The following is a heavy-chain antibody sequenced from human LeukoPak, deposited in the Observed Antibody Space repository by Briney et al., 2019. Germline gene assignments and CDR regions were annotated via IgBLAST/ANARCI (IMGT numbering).Heavy chain of an antibody. Sequence: PGGSLRLSCAASGFTFSSYAMSWVRQAPGKGLEWVSAISGSGGSTYYADSVKGRFTISRDNSKNTLYLQMNSLRAEDTAVYYCQLRHVAAAARDYWGQGTLVTVSS. V-gene: IGHV3-23*01. D-gene: IGHD6-13*01. CDR3: QLRHVAAAARDY. CDR1: GFTFSSYA. CDR2: ISGSGGST. J-gene: IGHJ4*02.